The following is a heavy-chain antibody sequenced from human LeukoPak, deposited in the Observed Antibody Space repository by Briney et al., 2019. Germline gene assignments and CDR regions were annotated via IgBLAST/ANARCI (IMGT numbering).Heavy chain of an antibody. CDR3: SRARPDFGSFYTVSDY. CDR1: GYTFTSYA. Sequence: ASVKVSCKASGYTFTSYAMHWVRQAPGQRLEWMGWINAGNGNTKYSQKFQGRVTMSRDTSISTAYMELTSLRSDDTAVYYCSRARPDFGSFYTVSDYWGQGTLLTVSS. J-gene: IGHJ4*02. CDR2: INAGNGNT. V-gene: IGHV1-3*01. D-gene: IGHD1-26*01.